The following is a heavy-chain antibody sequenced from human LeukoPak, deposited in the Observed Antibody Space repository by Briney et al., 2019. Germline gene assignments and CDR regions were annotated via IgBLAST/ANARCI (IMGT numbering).Heavy chain of an antibody. CDR2: INWNGGST. V-gene: IGHV3-20*04. CDR1: GFTFDDYG. J-gene: IGHJ6*03. Sequence: GGSLRLSCAASGFTFDDYGMSWVRQAPGKGLEWVSGINWNGGSTGYADSVKGRFTISRDNAKNSLYLQMNSLRAEDTALYYCARDLRLTYYYYMDVWGKGTTDTVSS. CDR3: ARDLRLTYYYYMDV. D-gene: IGHD3-16*01.